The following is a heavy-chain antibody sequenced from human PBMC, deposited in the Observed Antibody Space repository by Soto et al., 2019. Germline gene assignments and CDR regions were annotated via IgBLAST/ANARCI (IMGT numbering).Heavy chain of an antibody. CDR2: ISWNSGSI. V-gene: IGHV3-9*01. Sequence: EVQLVESGGGLVQPGRSLSLSCGASGFTFGDDAMHWVQQLPGKGLEWVSGISWNSGSIGYADSVKGRFTISRDNAKNSLYLEMNSLRAEDTAFYFCAKDMIAFGGLFVPTLDYWWQGTLVTVSS. CDR3: AKDMIAFGGLFVPTLDY. CDR1: GFTFGDDA. J-gene: IGHJ4*02. D-gene: IGHD3-16*01.